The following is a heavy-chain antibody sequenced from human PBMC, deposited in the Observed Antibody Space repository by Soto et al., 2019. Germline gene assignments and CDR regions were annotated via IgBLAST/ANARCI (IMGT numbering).Heavy chain of an antibody. V-gene: IGHV1-69*01. CDR1: GGTFSSYA. CDR2: IIPIFGTA. CDR3: ARSPPVVVAGYNWFDP. D-gene: IGHD2-15*01. Sequence: QVQLVQSGAEVKKPGSSVKVSCKASGGTFSSYAISWVRQAPGQGLEWMGGIIPIFGTANYAQKFQGRVTINADESTSTAYIERSSLRSEDTAVYYCARSPPVVVAGYNWFDPWGQGTLVTVSS. J-gene: IGHJ5*02.